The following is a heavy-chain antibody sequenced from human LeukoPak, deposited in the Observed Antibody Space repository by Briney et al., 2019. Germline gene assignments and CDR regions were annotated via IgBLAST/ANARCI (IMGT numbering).Heavy chain of an antibody. CDR3: ARGALSSPYYDFWSGYPRQYNWFDP. D-gene: IGHD3-3*01. V-gene: IGHV4-34*01. J-gene: IGHJ5*02. Sequence: SETLSLTCAVYGGSFSGYYWSWLRQPPGKGLEWIGEINHSGSTNYNPSLKSRFTISVDTSKNQFSLKLSSVTAADTAVYYCARGALSSPYYDFWSGYPRQYNWFDPWGQGTLVTVSS. CDR1: GGSFSGYY. CDR2: INHSGST.